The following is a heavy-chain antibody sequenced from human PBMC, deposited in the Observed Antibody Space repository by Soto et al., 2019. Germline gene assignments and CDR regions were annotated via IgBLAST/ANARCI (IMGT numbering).Heavy chain of an antibody. CDR2: IKQDGSEK. D-gene: IGHD3-10*01. CDR1: GFTFSSYW. CDR3: ARDLGYYGSGSRRALGAFDI. J-gene: IGHJ3*02. V-gene: IGHV3-7*01. Sequence: PGGSLRLSCAASGFTFSSYWMSWVRQAPGKGLEWVANIKQDGSEKYYVDSVKGRFTISRDNAKNSLYLQMTSLRAEDTAVYYCARDLGYYGSGSRRALGAFDIWGQGTMVTVSS.